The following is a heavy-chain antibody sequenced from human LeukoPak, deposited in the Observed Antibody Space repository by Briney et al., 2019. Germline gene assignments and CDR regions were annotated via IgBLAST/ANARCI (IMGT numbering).Heavy chain of an antibody. CDR3: ARRAGAYSHPYDY. J-gene: IGHJ4*02. D-gene: IGHD4/OR15-4a*01. CDR2: SNSDGSST. CDR1: GFTFSRYW. Sequence: PGGSLRLSCAASGFTFSRYWMHWVRQAPGKGLVWVSRSNSDGSSTTYADSVKGRFTISRDNSKNTLYLQMNSLRAEDTAVYYCARRAGAYSHPYDYWGQGTLVTVSS. V-gene: IGHV3-74*01.